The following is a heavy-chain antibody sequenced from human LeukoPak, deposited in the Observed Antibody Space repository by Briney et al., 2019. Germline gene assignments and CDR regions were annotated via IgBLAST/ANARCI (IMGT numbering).Heavy chain of an antibody. CDR2: VNLQGST. J-gene: IGHJ4*02. CDR1: GGSITNTNY. V-gene: IGHV4-4*02. CDR3: AREGGPYRPLDY. Sequence: PSGTLSLTCGVSGGSITNTNYWTWVRQPPGKGLEWIGEVNLQGSTNYNPSLMGRVAISVNTSENHISLQLTSVTAADTAVYYCAREGGPYRPLDYSGQGTLVTVSS.